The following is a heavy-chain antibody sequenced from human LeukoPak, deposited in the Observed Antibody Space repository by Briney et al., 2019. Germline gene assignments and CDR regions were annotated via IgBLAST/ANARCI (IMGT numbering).Heavy chain of an antibody. CDR3: AKTSDQLLYSKFDY. J-gene: IGHJ4*02. V-gene: IGHV3-30*02. CDR1: GFTFSTYG. D-gene: IGHD2-2*02. Sequence: GGSLRLSCAASGFTFSTYGMLWVRQAPGKGLEWVAFIQYDGDFKYYADSVKGRFTISRDNSKNTMYLQMNSLRAEDTAVYYCAKTSDQLLYSKFDYWGQGTLVTVSS. CDR2: IQYDGDFK.